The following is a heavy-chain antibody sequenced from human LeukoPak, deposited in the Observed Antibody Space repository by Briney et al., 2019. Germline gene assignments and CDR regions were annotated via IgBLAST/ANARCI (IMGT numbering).Heavy chain of an antibody. Sequence: KPGGSLRLSCAASGFTFSSYSMNWVRQAPGKWLEWVSSISSSSSYIYYADSVKGRFTISRDNAKNSLYLQMNSLRAEYTAVYYCARRSYCSGGSCFDYWGQGTLVAVSS. CDR3: ARRSYCSGGSCFDY. CDR1: GFTFSSYS. D-gene: IGHD2-15*01. V-gene: IGHV3-21*01. J-gene: IGHJ4*02. CDR2: ISSSSSYI.